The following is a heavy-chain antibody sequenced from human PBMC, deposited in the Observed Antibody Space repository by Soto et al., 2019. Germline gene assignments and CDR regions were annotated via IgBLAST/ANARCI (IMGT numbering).Heavy chain of an antibody. CDR2: INAGNGNT. J-gene: IGHJ4*02. V-gene: IGHV1-3*05. CDR3: AREKWELLGGGFDY. D-gene: IGHD1-26*01. CDR1: GYTFTSYA. Sequence: QVKLVQSGAEEKKPGASVKVSCKASGYTFTSYAMHWVRQAPGQRLEWMGWINAGNGNTKYSQKFQGRVPITRDTSGSTAYMELSSLRSEDTAVYYCAREKWELLGGGFDYWGQGPLVTVSS.